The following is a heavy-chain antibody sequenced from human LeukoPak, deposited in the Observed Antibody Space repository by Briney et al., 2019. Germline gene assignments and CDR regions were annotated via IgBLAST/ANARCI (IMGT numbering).Heavy chain of an antibody. CDR1: GGTFSSYA. V-gene: IGHV1-69*05. Sequence: ASVKVSCKASGGTFSSYAISWVRQAPGQGLEWMGGIIPIFGTANYAQKFQGRVTITTDESTSTAYMELSSLRSEDTAVYYCARMSVRGVIDGWAYPQHNAFDIWGQGTMVTVPS. CDR3: ARMSVRGVIDGWAYPQHNAFDI. CDR2: IIPIFGTA. J-gene: IGHJ3*02. D-gene: IGHD3-10*01.